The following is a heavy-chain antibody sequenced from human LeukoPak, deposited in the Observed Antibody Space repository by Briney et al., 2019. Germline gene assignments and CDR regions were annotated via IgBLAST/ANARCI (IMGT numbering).Heavy chain of an antibody. CDR2: ISSSGSTI. CDR1: GFTFSSYE. CDR3: ARGRSSGYYYPYYFDY. J-gene: IGHJ4*02. V-gene: IGHV3-48*03. Sequence: GGSLRLSCAASGFTFSSYEMNWVRRAPGKGLEWVSYISSSGSTIYYADSVKGRFTISRDNAKNSLYLQMNSLRAEDTAVYYYARGRSSGYYYPYYFDYWGQGTLVTVSS. D-gene: IGHD3-22*01.